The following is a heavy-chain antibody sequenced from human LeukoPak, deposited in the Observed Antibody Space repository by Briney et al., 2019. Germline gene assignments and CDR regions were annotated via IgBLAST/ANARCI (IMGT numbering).Heavy chain of an antibody. CDR1: GFTFRTYA. J-gene: IGHJ4*02. CDR2: ISGSGGST. D-gene: IGHD6-13*01. Sequence: QSGGSLRLSCAASGFTFRTYAMSWVRQAPGKGLEWVSGISGSGGSTYYADSVKGRFTISRDNAKNSLYLQMNSLRAEDTAVYYCAREEEFAAAGTGEIDYWGQGTLVTVSS. CDR3: AREEEFAAAGTGEIDY. V-gene: IGHV3-23*01.